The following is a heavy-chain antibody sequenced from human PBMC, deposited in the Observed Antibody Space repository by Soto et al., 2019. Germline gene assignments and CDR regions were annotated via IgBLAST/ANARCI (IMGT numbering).Heavy chain of an antibody. D-gene: IGHD1-7*01. CDR2: ISGSGGST. Sequence: ETLSLTCTVSGGSISSYYWSWVRQAPGKGLEWVSAISGSGGSTYYADSVKGRFTISRDNSKNTLYLQMNSLRAEDTAVYYCAKTGTTVYFDYWGQGTLVTVSS. CDR3: AKTGTTVYFDY. V-gene: IGHV3-23*01. J-gene: IGHJ4*02. CDR1: GGSISSYY.